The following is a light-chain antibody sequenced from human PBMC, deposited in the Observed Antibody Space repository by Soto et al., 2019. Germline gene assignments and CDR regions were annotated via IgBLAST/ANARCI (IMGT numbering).Light chain of an antibody. CDR3: GTWDSSLSAGV. Sequence: QSALTQPPSVSAAPGQTVTISCSGSGSNIGNKYVSWYQQLPGTAPILLIFDDSKRPSGIPDRFSGSKSGTSATLGITGLQTGDEADYYCGTWDSSLSAGVFGGGTKLTVL. CDR1: GSNIGNKY. J-gene: IGLJ2*01. V-gene: IGLV1-51*01. CDR2: DDS.